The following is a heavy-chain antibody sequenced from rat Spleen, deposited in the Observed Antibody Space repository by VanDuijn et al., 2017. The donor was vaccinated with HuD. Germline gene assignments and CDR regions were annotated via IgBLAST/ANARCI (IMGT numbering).Heavy chain of an antibody. CDR1: GFTFSDYN. CDR2: ISYDGSST. V-gene: IGHV5-7*01. J-gene: IGHJ2*01. D-gene: IGHD4-3*01. Sequence: EVQLVESGGGLVQPGRSLKLSCAASGFTFSDYNMAWVRQAPKKGLEWVATISYDGSSTYYRDSVKGRFTISRANSENTVYLQMNSLRSEDSATYYCAVAGYGYWGQGVMVKVSS. CDR3: AVAGYGY.